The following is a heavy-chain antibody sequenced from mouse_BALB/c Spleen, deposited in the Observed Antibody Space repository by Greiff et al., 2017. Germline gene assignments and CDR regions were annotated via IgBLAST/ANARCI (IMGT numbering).Heavy chain of an antibody. CDR2: INPSNGGT. J-gene: IGHJ4*01. CDR1: GYTFTSYY. D-gene: IGHD2-10*02. Sequence: QVQLKESGAELVKPGASVKLSCKASGYTFTSYYMYWVKQRPGQGLEWIGEINPSNGGTNFNEKFKSKATLTVDKSSSTAYMQLSSLTSEDSAVYYCTRSRGYGNLYAMDYWGQGTSVTVSS. V-gene: IGHV1S81*02. CDR3: TRSRGYGNLYAMDY.